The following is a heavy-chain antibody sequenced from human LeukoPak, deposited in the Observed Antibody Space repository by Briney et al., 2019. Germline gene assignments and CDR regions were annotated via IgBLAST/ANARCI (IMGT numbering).Heavy chain of an antibody. CDR3: SRDLLMYYSGSGEST. Sequence: ASVKVSCKASGYTFTSYYIDWVRQAPGQGLEWMGVINPSGGSTRYAQKFQGRVTITADESTSTAYMELSSLRSDDTAMYYCSRDLLMYYSGSGESTWGQGTQVTVSS. V-gene: IGHV1-46*01. CDR1: GYTFTSYY. J-gene: IGHJ5*02. D-gene: IGHD3-10*01. CDR2: INPSGGST.